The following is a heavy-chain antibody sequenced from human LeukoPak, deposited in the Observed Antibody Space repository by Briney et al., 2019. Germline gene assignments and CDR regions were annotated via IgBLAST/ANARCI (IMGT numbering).Heavy chain of an antibody. Sequence: ASVKVSCKASGYTFTSYYMHWVRQATGQGLEWMGIINPSGCSTSYAQKFQGRVTMTRDTSTGTVYMELSSLRSEDTAVYYCVRDFRIAVADDAFDIWDQGTRVTVSA. V-gene: IGHV1-46*01. CDR2: INPSGCST. J-gene: IGHJ3*02. D-gene: IGHD6-19*01. CDR1: GYTFTSYY. CDR3: VRDFRIAVADDAFDI.